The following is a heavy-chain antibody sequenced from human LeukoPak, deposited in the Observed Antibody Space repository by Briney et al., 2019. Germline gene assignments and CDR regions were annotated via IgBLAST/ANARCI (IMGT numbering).Heavy chain of an antibody. J-gene: IGHJ6*03. V-gene: IGHV4-34*01. Sequence: SETLSLTCAVYGGSFSGYYWSWIRQPPGKGLEWIGEINHSGSTNYNPSLKSRVTISVDTSKNQFSLKLSSVTAADTAVYYCAREPRVRFWSGYYTDRGIYYYYYMDVWGKGTTVTVSS. CDR1: GGSFSGYY. CDR2: INHSGST. D-gene: IGHD3-3*01. CDR3: AREPRVRFWSGYYTDRGIYYYYYMDV.